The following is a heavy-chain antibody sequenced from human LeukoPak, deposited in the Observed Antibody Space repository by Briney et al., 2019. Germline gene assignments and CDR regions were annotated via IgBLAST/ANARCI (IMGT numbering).Heavy chain of an antibody. CDR3: ARGTVVVPAVDNWFDP. J-gene: IGHJ5*02. CDR2: IYYSGST. Sequence: PSETLSLTCTVSGGSISSYYWSWIRQPPGKGLEWIGYIYYSGSTYYNPSLKSRVTISVDRSKNQFSLKLSSVTAADTAVYYCARGTVVVPAVDNWFDPWGQGTLVTVSS. D-gene: IGHD2-2*01. CDR1: GGSISSYY. V-gene: IGHV4-59*12.